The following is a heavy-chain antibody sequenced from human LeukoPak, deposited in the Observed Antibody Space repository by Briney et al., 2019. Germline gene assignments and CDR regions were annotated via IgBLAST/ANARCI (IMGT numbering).Heavy chain of an antibody. D-gene: IGHD3-10*01. Sequence: ASVKVSCKASGYTFTSYAMHWVRQAPGQRLEWMGWINAGNGNTKYSQEFQGRVTITRDTSASTAYMELRSLRSDDTAVYYCARGGITTNMDVWGKGTTVTVSS. J-gene: IGHJ6*03. CDR3: ARGGITTNMDV. CDR2: INAGNGNT. CDR1: GYTFTSYA. V-gene: IGHV1-3*01.